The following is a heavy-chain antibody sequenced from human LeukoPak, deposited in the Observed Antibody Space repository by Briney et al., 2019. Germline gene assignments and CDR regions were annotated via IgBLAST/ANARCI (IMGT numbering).Heavy chain of an antibody. CDR3: AKAESITIFGVAANWFDP. CDR2: ISYDGSNK. V-gene: IGHV3-30*18. D-gene: IGHD3-3*01. CDR1: GFTFSSYG. Sequence: GGSLRLSCAASGFTFSSYGMHWVRQAPGKGLEWVAVISYDGSNKYYADSVKGRFTISRDNSKNTVFLQMNSLRTEDTAVYYCAKAESITIFGVAANWFDPWGQGTLVTVSS. J-gene: IGHJ5*02.